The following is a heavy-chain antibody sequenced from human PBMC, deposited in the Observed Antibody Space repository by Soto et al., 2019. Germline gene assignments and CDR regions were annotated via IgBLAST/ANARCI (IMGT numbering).Heavy chain of an antibody. CDR3: ARMGDSSGYAGWFDP. J-gene: IGHJ5*02. Sequence: EVQLVESGGGLVQPGGSLRLSCAASGFTVSSNYMSWVRQAPGKGLEWVSVIYSGGSTYYADSVKGRFTISRDNSKNPLYLQMNSLRAVDTAVYYCARMGDSSGYAGWFDPWGQGTLVTVSS. D-gene: IGHD3-22*01. CDR1: GFTVSSNY. CDR2: IYSGGST. V-gene: IGHV3-66*01.